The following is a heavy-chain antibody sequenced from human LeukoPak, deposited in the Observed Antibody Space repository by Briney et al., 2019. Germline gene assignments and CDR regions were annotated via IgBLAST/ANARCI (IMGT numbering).Heavy chain of an antibody. Sequence: GGSLRLSCAASGFTFSSYSMNWVRQAPGKGLEWVSSISSSSSYIYYADSVKGRFTISRDNAKNSLYLQMNSLRAEDTAVYYCARGDFWSGYYIVDWGQGTLVTVSS. CDR3: ARGDFWSGYYIVD. CDR2: ISSSSSYI. CDR1: GFTFSSYS. V-gene: IGHV3-21*01. D-gene: IGHD3-3*01. J-gene: IGHJ4*02.